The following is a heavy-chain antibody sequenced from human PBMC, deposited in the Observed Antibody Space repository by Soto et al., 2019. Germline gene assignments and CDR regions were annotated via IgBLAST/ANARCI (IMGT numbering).Heavy chain of an antibody. Sequence: RRLSCAASGFTFSDHYVSWIRQAPGKGLEWVSYISSSGDIIYYADSVKGRSTISRDNAKNSLYLQMNSLRAEDTAVYYCARDLGYYDSSGYFDYWGQGTLVTVSS. J-gene: IGHJ4*02. CDR1: GFTFSDHY. D-gene: IGHD3-22*01. CDR3: ARDLGYYDSSGYFDY. V-gene: IGHV3-11*01. CDR2: ISSSGDII.